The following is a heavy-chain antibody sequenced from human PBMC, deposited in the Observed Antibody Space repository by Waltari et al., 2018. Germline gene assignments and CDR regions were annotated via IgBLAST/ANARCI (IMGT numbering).Heavy chain of an antibody. D-gene: IGHD3-10*01. CDR3: ARIITSTKGYYFDY. CDR2: IYYSGST. J-gene: IGHJ4*02. Sequence: QLQLQESGPGLVKPSETLSLTCTVSGGSISISPYSWGWIRQPPGEGLEWIGNIYYSGSTYYHPSLKSRVTVSVDTSKNQFSLKLSSVTAADTAVYYCARIITSTKGYYFDYWGQGTLVTVSS. V-gene: IGHV4-39*01. CDR1: GGSISISPYS.